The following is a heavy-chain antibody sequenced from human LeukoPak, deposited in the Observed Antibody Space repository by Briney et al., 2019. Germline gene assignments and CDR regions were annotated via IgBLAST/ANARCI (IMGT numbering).Heavy chain of an antibody. V-gene: IGHV3-30*18. CDR2: ISYDGSNK. CDR1: GFTFSSYG. Sequence: GGSLRLSCAASGFTFSSYGMHWVRQAPGKGLEWVAVISYDGSNKYYADSVKGRITIARDNSKNTLYLQMNSLAAEDTVIYYCGKAGRGGAITRVRGVKGVYYFMDVWGKGTTVTTSS. J-gene: IGHJ6*03. CDR3: GKAGRGGAITRVRGVKGVYYFMDV. D-gene: IGHD3-10*01.